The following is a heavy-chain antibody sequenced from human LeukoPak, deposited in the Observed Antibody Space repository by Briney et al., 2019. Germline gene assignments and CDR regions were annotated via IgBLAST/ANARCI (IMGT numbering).Heavy chain of an antibody. D-gene: IGHD7-27*01. J-gene: IGHJ4*02. V-gene: IGHV1-8*01. CDR2: MSPASGNT. CDR1: GYTFTSYD. CDR3: ARGPPNWGFDS. Sequence: GASVTVSCTASGYTFTSYDLNWVRRATGQGLEWMGWMSPASGNTGYAQEFQGRVTMTRDTSVSTAYMELNSLRSEDTAVYYCARGPPNWGFDSWGQGTLVTVSS.